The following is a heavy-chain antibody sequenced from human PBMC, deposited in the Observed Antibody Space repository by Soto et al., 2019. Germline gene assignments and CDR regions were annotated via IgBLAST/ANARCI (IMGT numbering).Heavy chain of an antibody. CDR1: GGSISSYY. V-gene: IGHV4-59*01. CDR2: IYYSGST. CDR3: ARYRYFDWSHYYMDV. Sequence: SETLSLTCTVSGGSISSYYWSWIRQPPGKGLEWIGYIYYSGSTNYNPSLKSRVTISVDTSKNQFSLKLSSVTAADTAVYYCARYRYFDWSHYYMDVWGKGTTVTVSS. J-gene: IGHJ6*03. D-gene: IGHD3-9*01.